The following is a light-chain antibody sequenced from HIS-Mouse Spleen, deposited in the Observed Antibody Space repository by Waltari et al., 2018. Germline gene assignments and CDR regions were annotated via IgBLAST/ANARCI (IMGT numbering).Light chain of an antibody. Sequence: SYELTQPPSVSVSPGPTARITCSGDALPKKYASCYQQKSGQAPVLVIYEDSKRPSGIPERFSGSSSGTMATLTISGAQVEDEADYYCYSTDSSGNHRVFGGGTKLTVL. CDR2: EDS. V-gene: IGLV3-10*01. CDR1: ALPKKY. CDR3: YSTDSSGNHRV. J-gene: IGLJ2*01.